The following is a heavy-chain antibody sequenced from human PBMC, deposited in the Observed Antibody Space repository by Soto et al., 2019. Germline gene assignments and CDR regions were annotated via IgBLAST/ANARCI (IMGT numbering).Heavy chain of an antibody. CDR3: ARRGPGTTSSSSYYYYMDV. V-gene: IGHV3-48*01. CDR2: ITSGGSTI. Sequence: EVQLVESGGGLVQPGGSLRLSCAASGFTFSTYSMNWVRQAPGKGLEWVAYITSGGSTIYYVDSVRGRFTISRDNAKNPLQLQRNSLRAADTAVYYSARRGPGTTSSSSYYYYMDVRGKGTTVTVA. D-gene: IGHD1-1*01. J-gene: IGHJ6*03. CDR1: GFTFSTYS.